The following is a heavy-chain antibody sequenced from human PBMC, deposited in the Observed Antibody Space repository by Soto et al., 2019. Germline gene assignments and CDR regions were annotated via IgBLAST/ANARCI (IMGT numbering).Heavy chain of an antibody. Sequence: SVKVSCKASGGTFSSYAISWVRQAPGQGLEWMGGIIPIFGTANYAQKFQGRVTITADKSTSTAYMELSSLRSEDTAVYYCARDPRSGLYYDSWSGYRDAFDIWGQGTTVTV. CDR3: ARDPRSGLYYDSWSGYRDAFDI. J-gene: IGHJ3*02. V-gene: IGHV1-69*06. CDR2: IIPIFGTA. CDR1: GGTFSSYA. D-gene: IGHD3-3*01.